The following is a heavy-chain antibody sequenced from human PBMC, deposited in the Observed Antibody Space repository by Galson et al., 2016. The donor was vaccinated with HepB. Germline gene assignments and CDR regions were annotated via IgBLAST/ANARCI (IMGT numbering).Heavy chain of an antibody. CDR1: GYTFTNYF. D-gene: IGHD3-10*01. CDR3: ASGRISMVRGAIITSLRLDH. Sequence: SVKVSCKASGYTFTNYFMHWVRQAPGQGLEWLGIINPIGGSTSYAQKFQGRVTMTRDTSTNTVSMELSSLRSEDTAVYYCASGRISMVRGAIITSLRLDHWGQGTLITVSS. CDR2: INPIGGST. V-gene: IGHV1-46*01. J-gene: IGHJ4*02.